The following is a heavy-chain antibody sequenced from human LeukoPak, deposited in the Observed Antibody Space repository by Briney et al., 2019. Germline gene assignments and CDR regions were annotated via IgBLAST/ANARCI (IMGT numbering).Heavy chain of an antibody. CDR1: GGSISTYY. V-gene: IGHV4-59*01. J-gene: IGHJ4*02. CDR2: IYYSGSA. D-gene: IGHD3-10*01. Sequence: PSETLSLTCTVSGGSISTYYWNCIRQPPGKGLEWIGYIYYSGSAKYNPSLRSRVTISVDTSKNQFSLKLSSVTAADTAVYYCARSYGSGNYFDYWGQGTLVTVSS. CDR3: ARSYGSGNYFDY.